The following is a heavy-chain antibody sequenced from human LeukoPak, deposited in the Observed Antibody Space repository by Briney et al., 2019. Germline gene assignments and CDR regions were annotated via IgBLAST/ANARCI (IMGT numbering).Heavy chain of an antibody. Sequence: SETLSLTCTVSVGSISSYYWSWIRQPPGKGLEWIEEINHSGSTNYNPSLKSRVTISVDTSKNQFSLKLSSVTAADTAVYYCARVPDWDGYNYFYYYYGMDVWGQGTTVTVSS. V-gene: IGHV4-34*01. J-gene: IGHJ6*02. D-gene: IGHD5-24*01. CDR2: INHSGST. CDR1: VGSISSYY. CDR3: ARVPDWDGYNYFYYYYGMDV.